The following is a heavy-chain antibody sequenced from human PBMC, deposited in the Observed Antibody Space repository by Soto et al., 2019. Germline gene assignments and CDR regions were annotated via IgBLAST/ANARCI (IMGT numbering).Heavy chain of an antibody. CDR1: GGSVSSGSYY. D-gene: IGHD3-10*01. Sequence: PSGTLSLTCAVSGGSVSSGSYYWNWIGQGPGKAREWSGYVYYSGSTNYNLHLKSRVTISVDRSKNQFSLMLSSVTAADTAVYSCARSIYYYSCPDHDPWGQGPPVTVSS. J-gene: IGHJ5*02. CDR3: ARSIYYYSCPDHDP. CDR2: VYYSGST. V-gene: IGHV4-61*01.